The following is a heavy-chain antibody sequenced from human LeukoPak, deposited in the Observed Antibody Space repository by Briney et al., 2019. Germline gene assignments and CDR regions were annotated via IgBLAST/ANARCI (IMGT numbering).Heavy chain of an antibody. Sequence: GGSLRLSCAASGFTFSSYAMSWVRQAPGKGLEWVSAISGSGGSTYYADSVEGRFTISRDNSKNTLYLQMNSLRAEDTAVYYCAKRHTPSNWIQIDYWGQGTLVTVSS. D-gene: IGHD5-18*01. CDR2: ISGSGGST. J-gene: IGHJ4*02. V-gene: IGHV3-23*01. CDR1: GFTFSSYA. CDR3: AKRHTPSNWIQIDY.